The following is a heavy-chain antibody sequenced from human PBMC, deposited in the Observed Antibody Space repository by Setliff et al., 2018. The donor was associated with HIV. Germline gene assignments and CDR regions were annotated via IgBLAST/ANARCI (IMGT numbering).Heavy chain of an antibody. CDR1: GFIFVSSA. CDR3: ARLRLFSSALDY. Sequence: GGSLRLSCAASGFIFVSSAMHWVRQAPGKGLDFVSGISSNGDTTYYADSVKGRFTISRDNSKNTLFLQMNSLRPEDTAVFYCARLRLFSSALDYWGQGTLVTVSS. J-gene: IGHJ4*02. D-gene: IGHD2-2*01. V-gene: IGHV3-64*02. CDR2: ISSNGDTT.